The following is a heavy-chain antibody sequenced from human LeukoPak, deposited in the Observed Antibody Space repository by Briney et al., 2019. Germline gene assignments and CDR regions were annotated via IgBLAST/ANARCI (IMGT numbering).Heavy chain of an antibody. Sequence: GGSLRLSCAASGFNLRSYEMNWVRQAPGKGLEWVSFISSSGTTPYYADSVKGRFTISRDNAKNSLYLQMNSLRAEDTAVYYCARGPRGSGWSFFDYWGQGTLVTVSS. D-gene: IGHD6-19*01. CDR1: GFNLRSYE. V-gene: IGHV3-48*03. CDR2: ISSSGTTP. CDR3: ARGPRGSGWSFFDY. J-gene: IGHJ4*02.